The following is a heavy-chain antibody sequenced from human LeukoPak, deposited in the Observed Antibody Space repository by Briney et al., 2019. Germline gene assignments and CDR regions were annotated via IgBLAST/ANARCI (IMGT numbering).Heavy chain of an antibody. D-gene: IGHD5-18*01. Sequence: SETLSLTCAVSGYSLSSGYYWGWIRQPPGKGLEWIGSIYHSGSTYYNPSLKSRVTISVDTSKNQFSLKLSSVTAADTAVYYCASVDTANKVVFDYWGQGTLVTVSS. V-gene: IGHV4-38-2*01. CDR2: IYHSGST. CDR1: GYSLSSGYY. J-gene: IGHJ4*02. CDR3: ASVDTANKVVFDY.